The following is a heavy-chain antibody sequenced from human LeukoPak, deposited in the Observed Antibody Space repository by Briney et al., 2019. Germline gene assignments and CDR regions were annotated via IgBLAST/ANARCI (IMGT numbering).Heavy chain of an antibody. CDR2: INPSGGST. CDR1: GYTFTSYY. D-gene: IGHD6-19*01. V-gene: IGHV1-46*01. Sequence: ASVKVSCKASGYTFTSYYMHWVRQAPGQGLEWMGIINPSGGSTSYAQKFQGRVTMTRNMSTSTVYMELSSLRSEDTAVYYCARDIAVAGLFDYWGQGTLVTVSS. CDR3: ARDIAVAGLFDY. J-gene: IGHJ4*02.